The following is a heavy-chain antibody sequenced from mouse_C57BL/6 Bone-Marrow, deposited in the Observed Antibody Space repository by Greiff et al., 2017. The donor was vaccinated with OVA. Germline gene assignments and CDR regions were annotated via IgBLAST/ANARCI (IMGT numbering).Heavy chain of an antibody. CDR3: TPYYYGSSDLAW. J-gene: IGHJ3*02. CDR1: GFNIKDDY. Sequence: EVQLQQSGAELVRPGASVKLSCTASGFNIKDDYMHWVKQRPEQGLEWIGWIDPENGDTEYASQFQGKATITADTSSNHAYLQLSSLTSEDTAVYYCTPYYYGSSDLAWWGKGTLVTVSA. D-gene: IGHD1-1*01. CDR2: IDPENGDT. V-gene: IGHV14-4*01.